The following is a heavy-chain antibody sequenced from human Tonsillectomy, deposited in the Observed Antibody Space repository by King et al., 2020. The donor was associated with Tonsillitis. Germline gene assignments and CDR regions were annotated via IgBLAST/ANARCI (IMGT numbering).Heavy chain of an antibody. D-gene: IGHD3-22*01. CDR1: GYPFTSYD. CDR3: ARGGYSDSSGLLGD. Sequence: VQLVESGAEVKKPGSSVKVSCKASGYPFTSYDINWVRHATVQGLEWLGWMNPNSGNTGYAQKFQGRFTLTRNTSISTDYMELSSLRSEDTAVYYCARGGYSDSSGLLGDWGQGTLVTVSS. J-gene: IGHJ4*02. V-gene: IGHV1-8*01. CDR2: MNPNSGNT.